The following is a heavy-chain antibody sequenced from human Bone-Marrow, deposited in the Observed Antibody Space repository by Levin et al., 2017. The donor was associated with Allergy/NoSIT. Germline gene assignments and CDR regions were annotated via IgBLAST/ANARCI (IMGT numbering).Heavy chain of an antibody. Sequence: SQTLSLTCTVSSGSMKNYYWNWIRQSPGKGLEWIGNIYSTGNGNYNPSLKGRVTISIDTSKNQFSLRLTSVTAADTALYYCAREVGSYYYGMDVWGQGTTVTVSS. CDR3: AREVGSYYYGMDV. CDR2: IYSTGNG. D-gene: IGHD2-15*01. CDR1: SGSMKNYY. V-gene: IGHV4-59*01. J-gene: IGHJ6*02.